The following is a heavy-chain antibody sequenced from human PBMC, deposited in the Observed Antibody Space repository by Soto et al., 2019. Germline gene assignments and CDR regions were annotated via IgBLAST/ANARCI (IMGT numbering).Heavy chain of an antibody. Sequence: GGSLRLSCAASGFTFGDYWMSWVRQAPGKGLEWVAHMKKDGSEKYYVDSVKGRFTVSRDNTKNSLYLQMNSLRAEDTAVYYCAKLGSGYYTGLYFEYWGQGTLVTVSS. CDR1: GFTFGDYW. CDR2: MKKDGSEK. CDR3: AKLGSGYYTGLYFEY. D-gene: IGHD3-3*01. J-gene: IGHJ4*02. V-gene: IGHV3-7*03.